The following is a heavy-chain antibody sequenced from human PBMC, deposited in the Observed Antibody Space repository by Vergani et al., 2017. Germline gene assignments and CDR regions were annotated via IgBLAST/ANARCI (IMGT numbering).Heavy chain of an antibody. CDR3: ARKYYESSGSDF. V-gene: IGHV1-18*01. CDR1: GGTFSSYA. J-gene: IGHJ4*02. CDR2: ISAYNGNT. Sequence: QVQLVQSGAEVKKPGSSVKVSCKASGGTFSSYAISWVRQAPGQGLEWMGWISAYNGNTNYGQKFQGRVTMTTDTSTSTADMELRSLRSDDTAVYYCARKYYESSGSDFWGQGTLVTVSS. D-gene: IGHD3-22*01.